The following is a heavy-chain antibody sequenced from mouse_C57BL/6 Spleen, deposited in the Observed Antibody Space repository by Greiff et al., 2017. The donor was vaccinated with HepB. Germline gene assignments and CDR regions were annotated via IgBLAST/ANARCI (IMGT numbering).Heavy chain of an antibody. CDR1: GFTFSSYT. Sequence: EVNVVESGGGLVKPGGSLKLSCAASGFTFSSYTMSWVRQTPEKRLEWVATISGGGGNTYYPDSVKGRFTISRDNAKNTLYLQMSSLRSEDTALYYCARGVLTGTSFAYWGQGTLVTVSA. CDR2: ISGGGGNT. V-gene: IGHV5-9*01. J-gene: IGHJ3*01. D-gene: IGHD4-1*01. CDR3: ARGVLTGTSFAY.